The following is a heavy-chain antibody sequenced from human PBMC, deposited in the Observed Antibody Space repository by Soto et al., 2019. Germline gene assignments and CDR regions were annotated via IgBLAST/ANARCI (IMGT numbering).Heavy chain of an antibody. CDR2: ISSSSSTI. CDR3: ARQWSRSYHYYYYYIDV. J-gene: IGHJ6*03. D-gene: IGHD2-15*01. Sequence: HPGGSLRLSCAASGFTFSSYSMNWVRQAPGKGLEWVSYISSSSSTIYYADSVKGRFTISRDDAKNSLYLQMNSLRAEDTAVYYCARQWSRSYHYYYYYIDVWGKGTTVTASS. CDR1: GFTFSSYS. V-gene: IGHV3-48*01.